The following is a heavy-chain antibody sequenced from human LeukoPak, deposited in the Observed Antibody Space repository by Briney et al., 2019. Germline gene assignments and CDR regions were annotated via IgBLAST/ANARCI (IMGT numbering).Heavy chain of an antibody. J-gene: IGHJ6*03. CDR2: IIPIFGTP. Sequence: ASVKVSCKASGGTLRTYSVTWVRQAPGQGLEWMGGIIPIFGTPNYAQKFQGRVKVTTDDATGTAYMELSSLMSEDTAIYYCARVDRYHFYLDVWGKGTPVTVSS. CDR3: ARVDRYHFYLDV. V-gene: IGHV1-69*05. CDR1: GGTLRTYS.